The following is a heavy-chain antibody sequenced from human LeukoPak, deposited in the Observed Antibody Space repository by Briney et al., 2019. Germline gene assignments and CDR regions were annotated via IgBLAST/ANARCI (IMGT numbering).Heavy chain of an antibody. D-gene: IGHD6-13*01. CDR1: GFTFSSYE. J-gene: IGHJ4*02. V-gene: IGHV3-48*03. CDR3: ARGSWYRDLWDHYFDY. Sequence: GGSLRLSCAASGFTFSSYEMNWVGQAAGKGVEWVSYIRSSGSSIYYADSVKGGFTISRDNAKNSLYLQMNSPRAEDTAVYYCARGSWYRDLWDHYFDYWGQGTLVTVSS. CDR2: IRSSGSSI.